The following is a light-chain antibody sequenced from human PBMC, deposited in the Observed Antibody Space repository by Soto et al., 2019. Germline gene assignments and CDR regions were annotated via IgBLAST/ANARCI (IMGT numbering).Light chain of an antibody. Sequence: VVMTQSPLSLPVTLGQPASISCKSTQGLVYSDGNIYLNWFHQRPGQSPRRLIHKISDRDSGVPDRFSGSGAGNDFTLEISRVEAEDVGIYYCMQCTHWPFTFGQGTKLEIK. J-gene: IGKJ2*01. CDR2: KIS. CDR3: MQCTHWPFT. CDR1: QGLVYSDGNIY. V-gene: IGKV2-30*01.